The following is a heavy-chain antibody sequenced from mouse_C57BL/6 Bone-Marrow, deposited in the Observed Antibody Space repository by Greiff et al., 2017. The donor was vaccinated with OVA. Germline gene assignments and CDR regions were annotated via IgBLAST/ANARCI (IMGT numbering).Heavy chain of an antibody. Sequence: QVQLQQPGTDLVKPGASVKLSCKASGYTFTSYWMHWVKQRPGPGLEWIGNINPSNGGTNYNEKFKSKATLTVDKSSSTAYMQLSSLTSEDSAVYYCARRCSSGSAWFAYWGQGTLVTVSA. CDR1: GYTFTSYW. J-gene: IGHJ3*01. CDR3: ARRCSSGSAWFAY. V-gene: IGHV1-53*01. CDR2: INPSNGGT. D-gene: IGHD3-2*02.